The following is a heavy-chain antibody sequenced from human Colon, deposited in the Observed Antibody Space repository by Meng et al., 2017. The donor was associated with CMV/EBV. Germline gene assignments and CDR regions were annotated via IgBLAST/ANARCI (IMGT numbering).Heavy chain of an antibody. CDR3: ARALYDSLTGYSRYFDL. V-gene: IGHV3-21*06. Sequence: FNSYSMFWVRQAPGKGLEWVSGISGSSEYIFYADSLKGRSAISRDNAENSLFLHMSSLRAEDTAVYYCARALYDSLTGYSRYFDLWGRGTLVTVSS. J-gene: IGHJ2*01. D-gene: IGHD3-9*01. CDR2: ISGSSEYI. CDR1: FNSYS.